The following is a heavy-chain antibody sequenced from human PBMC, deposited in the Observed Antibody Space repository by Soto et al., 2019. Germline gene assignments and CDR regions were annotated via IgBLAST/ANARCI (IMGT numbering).Heavy chain of an antibody. J-gene: IGHJ4*02. CDR3: ARDRGGHNEYYLDY. CDR1: RGRVRSYG. D-gene: IGHD2-21*01. V-gene: IGHV1-69*13. CDR2: VVPIFDTT. Sequence: GTPAEVSCKACRGRVRSYGISGLRQAPGQGLEWNGGVVPIFDTTNYAQKFQGRVTITADESTSTAYMELTSLRSEDTAVYFCARDRGGHNEYYLDYWGQGTLVTVSS.